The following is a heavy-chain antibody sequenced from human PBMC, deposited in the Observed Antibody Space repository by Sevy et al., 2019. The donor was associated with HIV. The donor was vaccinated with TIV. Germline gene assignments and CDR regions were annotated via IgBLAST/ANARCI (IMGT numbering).Heavy chain of an antibody. CDR2: ISGSGGST. CDR3: AKAPFLRYYYGSGSYYNANYFDY. D-gene: IGHD3-10*01. V-gene: IGHV3-23*01. Sequence: GGSLRLSCAASGFTFSSYAMSWVRQAPGKGLEWVSAISGSGGSTYYADSVKGRFTISRDNSKNTLYLQMNSLRAEDTAVYYCAKAPFLRYYYGSGSYYNANYFDYWGQGTLVTVSS. CDR1: GFTFSSYA. J-gene: IGHJ4*02.